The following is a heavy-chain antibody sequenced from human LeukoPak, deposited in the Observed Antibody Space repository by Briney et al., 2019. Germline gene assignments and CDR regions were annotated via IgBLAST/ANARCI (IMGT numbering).Heavy chain of an antibody. CDR3: ARVGRVPRSSSWYGKYYFDY. D-gene: IGHD6-13*01. J-gene: IGHJ4*02. CDR2: ISSSSSTI. Sequence: PGGSLRLSCAASGFTFSSYSMNWVRQAPGKGLEWVSYISSSSSTIYYADSVKGRFTISRDNAKNSLYLQMNSLRAEDTAVYYCARVGRVPRSSSWYGKYYFDYWGQGTLVTVSS. CDR1: GFTFSSYS. V-gene: IGHV3-48*04.